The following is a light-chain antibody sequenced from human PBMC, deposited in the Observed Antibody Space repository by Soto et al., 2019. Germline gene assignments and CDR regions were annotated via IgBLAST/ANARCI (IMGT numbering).Light chain of an antibody. V-gene: IGKV3-15*01. J-gene: IGKJ1*01. CDR3: QQCDNWPRT. Sequence: EVVLTQSRSALSGYRVEISTLSCRASQSVGNNLAWYQQRPGQPPRLLIHGSSTRATGIPARFSGSVPGTEFTLAICALQAEQFAGYYCQQCDNWPRTFGQGTKVDI. CDR2: GSS. CDR1: QSVGNN.